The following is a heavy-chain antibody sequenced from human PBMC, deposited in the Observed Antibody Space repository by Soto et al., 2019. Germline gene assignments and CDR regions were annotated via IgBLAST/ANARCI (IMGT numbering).Heavy chain of an antibody. CDR2: IFSNDEK. CDR3: ARIREMATDYYYYGMDV. CDR1: GFSLSNARMG. Sequence: SGPTLVNPTETLTLTCTVSGFSLSNARMGVSWIRQPPGKALEWLAHIFSNDEKSYSTSLKSRLTISKDTSKNQVVLTMTNMDPVDTATYYCARIREMATDYYYYGMDVWGQGTTVTVSS. D-gene: IGHD5-12*01. V-gene: IGHV2-26*01. J-gene: IGHJ6*02.